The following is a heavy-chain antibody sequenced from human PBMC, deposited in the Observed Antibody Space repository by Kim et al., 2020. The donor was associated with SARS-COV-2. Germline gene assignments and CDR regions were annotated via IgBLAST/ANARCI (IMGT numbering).Heavy chain of an antibody. CDR1: GFTFSDHY. CDR3: AREGGLRYFDWLLSHYYYGMDV. D-gene: IGHD3-9*01. Sequence: GGSLRLSCAASGFTFSDHYMDWVRQAPGKGLEWVGRTRNKANSYTTEYAASVKGRFTISRDDSKNSLYLQMNSLKTEDTAVYYCAREGGLRYFDWLLSHYYYGMDVWGQGTTVTVSS. J-gene: IGHJ6*02. V-gene: IGHV3-72*01. CDR2: TRNKANSYTT.